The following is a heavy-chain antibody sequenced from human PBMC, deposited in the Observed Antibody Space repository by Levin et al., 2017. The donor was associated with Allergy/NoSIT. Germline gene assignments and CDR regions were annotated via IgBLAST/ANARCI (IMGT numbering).Heavy chain of an antibody. CDR3: ARGRRYYGSGSVWEPHPPDY. J-gene: IGHJ4*02. CDR2: MNPNSGNT. Sequence: GGSLRLSCKASGYTFTSYDINWVRQATGQGLEWMGWMNPNSGNTGYAQKFQGRVTMTRNTSISTAYMELSSLRSEDTAVYYCARGRRYYGSGSVWEPHPPDYWGQGTLVTVSS. V-gene: IGHV1-8*01. D-gene: IGHD3-10*01. CDR1: GYTFTSYD.